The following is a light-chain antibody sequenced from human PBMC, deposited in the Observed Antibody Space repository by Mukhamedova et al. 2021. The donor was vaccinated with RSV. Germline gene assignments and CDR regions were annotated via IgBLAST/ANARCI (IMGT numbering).Light chain of an antibody. Sequence: GKGVPSRFSGSGSGTNFTLFISSLQPEDVATYYCQQYDHFPITFGQGTRLDNK. CDR3: QQYDHFPIT. J-gene: IGKJ5*01. V-gene: IGKV1-33*01.